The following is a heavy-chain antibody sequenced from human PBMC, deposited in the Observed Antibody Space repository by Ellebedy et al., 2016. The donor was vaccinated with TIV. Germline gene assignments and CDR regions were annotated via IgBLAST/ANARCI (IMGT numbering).Heavy chain of an antibody. CDR2: ISGSEQTT. Sequence: PGGSLRLSCAASGFAFSGYAMSWVRQAPGKGLEWVSGISGSEQTTHYADSVKGRFTISRDNSRNTLYLQMNSLRAEDTAVYYCARHCSGGSCSHHAFDIWGQGTMVTVSS. CDR1: GFAFSGYA. V-gene: IGHV3-23*01. J-gene: IGHJ3*02. CDR3: ARHCSGGSCSHHAFDI. D-gene: IGHD2-15*01.